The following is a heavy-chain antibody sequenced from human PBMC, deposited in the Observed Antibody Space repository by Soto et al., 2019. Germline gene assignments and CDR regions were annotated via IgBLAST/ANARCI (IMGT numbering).Heavy chain of an antibody. J-gene: IGHJ6*02. CDR2: IIPIFGTA. D-gene: IGHD2-15*01. Sequence: QVQLVQSGAEVKKPGSSVKVSCKASGGTFSSYAISWVRQAPGQGLEWMGGIIPIFGTANYAQKFQGRVTITADESTSTAYMELGSLRSEDTAVYYCARERYCSGGSCYIIFGSDYYGMDVWGQGTTVTVSS. V-gene: IGHV1-69*01. CDR1: GGTFSSYA. CDR3: ARERYCSGGSCYIIFGSDYYGMDV.